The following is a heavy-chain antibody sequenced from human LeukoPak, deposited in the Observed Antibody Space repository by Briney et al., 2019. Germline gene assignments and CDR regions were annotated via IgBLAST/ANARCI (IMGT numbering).Heavy chain of an antibody. CDR1: GGTFSSYA. V-gene: IGHV1-69*04. J-gene: IGHJ5*02. CDR2: IIPILGIA. CDR3: ARDPCGGDCYLSWFDP. D-gene: IGHD2-21*02. Sequence: ASVKVSCKASGGTFSSYAISWVRQAPGQGLEWMGRIIPILGIANYAQKFQGRVTITADKSTSTAYMELSSLRSEDTAVYYCARDPCGGDCYLSWFDPWGQGTLVTVSS.